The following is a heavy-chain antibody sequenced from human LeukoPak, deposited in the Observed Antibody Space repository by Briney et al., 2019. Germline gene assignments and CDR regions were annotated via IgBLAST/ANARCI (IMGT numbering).Heavy chain of an antibody. J-gene: IGHJ4*02. D-gene: IGHD3-22*01. CDR1: GYTFAGYY. Sequence: ASVKVSCKASGYTFAGYYMHWVRQAPGQGLEWMGWINPNSGGTNYAQKFQGRVTMTRDTSISTAYMDLSRLRSDDTAVYYCARDRHKYNYDGSGYPPYWGQGTLVTVSS. CDR2: INPNSGGT. CDR3: ARDRHKYNYDGSGYPPY. V-gene: IGHV1-2*02.